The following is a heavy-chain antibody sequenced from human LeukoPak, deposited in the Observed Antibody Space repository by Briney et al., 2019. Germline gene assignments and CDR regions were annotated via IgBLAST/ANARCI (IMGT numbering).Heavy chain of an antibody. J-gene: IGHJ4*02. D-gene: IGHD6-6*01. CDR1: GGSFSGYY. CDR2: INHSGST. CDR3: ASGIAARRRGAAGTVSLGY. V-gene: IGHV4-34*01. Sequence: SETLSLTCAVYGGSFSGYYWSWIRQPPGKGLEWIGEINHSGSTNYNPSLKSRVTISVDTSKNQFSLKLSSVTAADTAVYYCASGIAARRRGAAGTVSLGYWGQGTLVTVSS.